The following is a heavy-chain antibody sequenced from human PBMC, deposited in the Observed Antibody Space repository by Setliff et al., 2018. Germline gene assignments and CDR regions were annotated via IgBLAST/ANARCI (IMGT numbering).Heavy chain of an antibody. J-gene: IGHJ4*02. CDR1: GDSISSTYH. Sequence: PSETLSLTCNVSGDSISSTYHWGWIRQSPGKGLEWIGTIYHSGNTYYNPSLKSRVTISVDRSKNQFSLKLSSVTAADTALYYCTVYNTGSSKDHYWGQGTPVTVSS. V-gene: IGHV4-38-2*02. CDR2: IYHSGNT. CDR3: TVYNTGSSKDHY. D-gene: IGHD2-8*02.